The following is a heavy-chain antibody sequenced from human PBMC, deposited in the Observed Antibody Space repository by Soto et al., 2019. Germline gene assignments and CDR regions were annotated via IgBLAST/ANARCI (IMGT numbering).Heavy chain of an antibody. CDR2: IRSKAYGGTT. CDR3: TRMPKLRYFDWLLYSPDY. V-gene: IGHV3-49*03. J-gene: IGHJ4*02. CDR1: GFTFGDYA. Sequence: SLRLSCTASGFTFGDYAMSWFRQAPGKGLEWVGFIRSKAYGGTTEYAASVKGRFTISRDDSKSIAYLQMNSLKTEDTAVYYCTRMPKLRYFDWLLYSPDYWGQGTLVTVSS. D-gene: IGHD3-9*01.